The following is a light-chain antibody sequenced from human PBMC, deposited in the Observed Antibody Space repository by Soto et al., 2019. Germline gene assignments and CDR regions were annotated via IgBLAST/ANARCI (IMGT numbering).Light chain of an antibody. CDR1: SSDVGGYNY. Sequence: QSALTQPPSASGSPGQSVTISCTGTSSDVGGYNYVSWYQQYPGRAPKLMIYEVTKRPSGVPDRFSGSKSGNTASLTVSGLEAQDEADYYCNSYSSGDNFSFVFGGGTKLTVL. CDR3: NSYSSGDNFSFV. J-gene: IGLJ2*01. CDR2: EVT. V-gene: IGLV2-8*01.